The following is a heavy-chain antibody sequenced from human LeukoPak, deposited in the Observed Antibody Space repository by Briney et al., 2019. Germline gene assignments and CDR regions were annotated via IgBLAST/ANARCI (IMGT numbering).Heavy chain of an antibody. D-gene: IGHD2-15*01. J-gene: IGHJ4*02. Sequence: SVTVSCKASGGTFSSYAISWVRQAPGQGLEWMGGIIPIFGTANYAQKFQGRVTITADESTSTAYMELSSLRSEDTAVYCCARDGGEGYFDYWGQGTLVTVSS. CDR1: GGTFSSYA. CDR2: IIPIFGTA. CDR3: ARDGGEGYFDY. V-gene: IGHV1-69*13.